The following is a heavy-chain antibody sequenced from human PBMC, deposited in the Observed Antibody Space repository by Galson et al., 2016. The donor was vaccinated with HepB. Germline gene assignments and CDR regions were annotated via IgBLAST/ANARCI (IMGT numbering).Heavy chain of an antibody. V-gene: IGHV4-61*01. CDR3: ARDEGFYNGMDV. J-gene: IGHJ6*02. CDR2: IHDSGNT. CDR1: SDPVTSGTYY. Sequence: SETQSLTCTVSSDPVTSGTYYWSWVRQSPGKGLDWIGYIHDSGNTNYNPSIKSRVTISRDTSKNQFFLELTSVTAADTAVYYCARDEGFYNGMDVWGQGTTVTVAS. D-gene: IGHD2-2*02.